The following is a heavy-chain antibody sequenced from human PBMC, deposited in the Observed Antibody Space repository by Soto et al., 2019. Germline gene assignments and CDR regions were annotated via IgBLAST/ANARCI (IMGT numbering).Heavy chain of an antibody. J-gene: IGHJ1*01. CDR2: IYYSGST. Sequence: SETLSLTCTVSGASVSSSSYYWGWIRQPPGKGLEWIGSIYYSGSTYYNPSLKSRVTISVDTSKNQFSLKLSSVTAADTAVYYCARHAGGYYGDAEYFQHWGQGTLVTVSS. V-gene: IGHV4-39*01. D-gene: IGHD4-17*01. CDR3: ARHAGGYYGDAEYFQH. CDR1: GASVSSSSYY.